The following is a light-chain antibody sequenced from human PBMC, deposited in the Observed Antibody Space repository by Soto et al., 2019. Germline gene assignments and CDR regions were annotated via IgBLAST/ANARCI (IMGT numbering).Light chain of an antibody. J-gene: IGKJ1*01. Sequence: DIQMTQSHSTLSASVGDRVTITCRASQSIGSWLAWYQQKPGKAPKLLIYRASSLESEVPSRFSGSESGTEFTLILNSLQPDDFATYYCQQYNVYPCTFGQGTKVEIK. V-gene: IGKV1-5*03. CDR2: RAS. CDR1: QSIGSW. CDR3: QQYNVYPCT.